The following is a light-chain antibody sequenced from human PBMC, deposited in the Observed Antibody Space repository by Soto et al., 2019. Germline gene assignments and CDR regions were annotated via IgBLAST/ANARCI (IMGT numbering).Light chain of an antibody. CDR3: QQYDNLPLT. J-gene: IGKJ2*01. Sequence: DIQMTQSPSSLSASVGDRVTITCQASQDIRNYLNWYQQKPGKAPKLLIYDVSNLKIGVPSRFSGSGFGADFTFPISSLQPEDIATYYCQQYDNLPLTFGQGTKLVIK. CDR2: DVS. CDR1: QDIRNY. V-gene: IGKV1-33*01.